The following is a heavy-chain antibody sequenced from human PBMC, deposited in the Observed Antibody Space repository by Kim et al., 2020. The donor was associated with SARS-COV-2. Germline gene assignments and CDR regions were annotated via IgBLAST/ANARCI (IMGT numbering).Heavy chain of an antibody. CDR1: GFTFSTYD. CDR3: ARIGCTGGSCKPYYYYALDV. D-gene: IGHD2-15*01. J-gene: IGHJ6*02. Sequence: GGSLRLSCAASGFTFSTYDMLWVRQAPGKGLEWVAVIWYDGSIKYYADSVKGRFTSSRDNSKNTLYLQMNSLRAEDTAVYYCARIGCTGGSCKPYYYYALDVWGQGTTVTVSS. V-gene: IGHV3-33*01. CDR2: IWYDGSIK.